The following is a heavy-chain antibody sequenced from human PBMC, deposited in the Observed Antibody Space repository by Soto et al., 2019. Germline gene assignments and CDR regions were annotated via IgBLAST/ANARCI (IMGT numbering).Heavy chain of an antibody. CDR1: GASFSGYY. J-gene: IGHJ6*02. V-gene: IGHV4-34*01. D-gene: IGHD3-9*01. CDR2: INHSGST. CDR3: ARRRSLRYFDWTYYYYGMDV. Sequence: PXETLSLTGTVYGASFSGYYWSWIRQPPGKGLEWIGEINHSGSTNYNPSLKSRVTISVDTSKNQFSLKLSSVTAADTAVYYCARRRSLRYFDWTYYYYGMDVWGQGTKVTVYS.